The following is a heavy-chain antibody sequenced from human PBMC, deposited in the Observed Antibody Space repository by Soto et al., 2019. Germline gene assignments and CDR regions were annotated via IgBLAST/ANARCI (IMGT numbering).Heavy chain of an antibody. CDR2: INHSGST. CDR1: GGSFSGYY. D-gene: IGHD6-6*01. J-gene: IGHJ6*02. Sequence: SETLSLTCAVYGGSFSGYYWSWIRQPPGKGLEWIGEINHSGSTNYNPSLKSRVTISVDTSKNQFSLKLSSVTAADTAVYYCARGLVLRFLYYYYGMDVWGQGTTVTVSS. CDR3: ARGLVLRFLYYYYGMDV. V-gene: IGHV4-34*01.